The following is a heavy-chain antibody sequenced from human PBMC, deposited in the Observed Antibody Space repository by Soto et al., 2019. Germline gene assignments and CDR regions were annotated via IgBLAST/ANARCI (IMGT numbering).Heavy chain of an antibody. V-gene: IGHV1-69*01. Sequence: QVQLVQSGAEVKKPGSSVKVSCKASGGTFRSYAISWVRQAPGQGLEWMGGIIPIFGTANYAQKFQGRVTITADESTSTAYMEVSSLRFEDTAVYYCARGAGSSPSHYYYYGMDVWGQGATVTVSS. D-gene: IGHD6-13*01. CDR2: IIPIFGTA. CDR1: GGTFRSYA. CDR3: ARGAGSSPSHYYYYGMDV. J-gene: IGHJ6*02.